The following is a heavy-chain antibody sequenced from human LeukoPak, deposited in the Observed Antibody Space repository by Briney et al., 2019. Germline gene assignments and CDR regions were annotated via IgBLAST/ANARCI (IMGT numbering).Heavy chain of an antibody. CDR2: ISGSGGST. CDR1: GFTFSSYA. Sequence: GGSLRLSCAASGFTFSSYAMSWVRQALGKGLEWVSAISGSGGSTYYADSVKGRFTISRDNSKNTLYLQMNSPRAEDTAVYYCAKDRLREPHFDPWGQGTLVTVSS. D-gene: IGHD1-26*01. V-gene: IGHV3-23*01. CDR3: AKDRLREPHFDP. J-gene: IGHJ5*02.